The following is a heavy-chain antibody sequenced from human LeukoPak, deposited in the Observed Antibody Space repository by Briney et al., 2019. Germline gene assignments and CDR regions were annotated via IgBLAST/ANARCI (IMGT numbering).Heavy chain of an antibody. CDR2: IYYNWST. CDR1: GGSISYSY. CDR3: ARKGCHFDY. V-gene: IGHV4-59*01. J-gene: IGHJ4*02. Sequence: PSETLSLTCTDSGGSISYSYSNWIRLSPGKGLELVGNIYYNWSTNYNPSLNSRVTMSVDMSKNQSSLKLSSVTAADTAIYYCARKGCHFDYWGQGTLVTVSS.